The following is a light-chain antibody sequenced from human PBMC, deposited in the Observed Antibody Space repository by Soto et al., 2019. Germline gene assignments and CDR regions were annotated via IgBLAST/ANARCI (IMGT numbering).Light chain of an antibody. Sequence: QSALTQPASVSGFRGLSINISCTGSRSDIGVHSFVSWYQQHPTMVPKLIIYNVYRRPSGVSGRFSASKAGNTASLTISGLQADDEANYYCSAYTSAATLFGGGTNVTVL. CDR1: RSDIGVHSF. J-gene: IGLJ2*01. V-gene: IGLV2-14*03. CDR3: SAYTSAATL. CDR2: NVY.